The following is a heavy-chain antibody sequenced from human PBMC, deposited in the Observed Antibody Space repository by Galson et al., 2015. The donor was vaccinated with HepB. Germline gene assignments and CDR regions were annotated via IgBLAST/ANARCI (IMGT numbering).Heavy chain of an antibody. CDR1: GFTFSSYS. D-gene: IGHD3-10*01. CDR3: AREGPRGGAAYYGMDV. J-gene: IGHJ6*02. CDR2: ISSSNSYI. Sequence: SLRLSCAASGFTFSSYSMNWVRQAPGKGLEWVSSISSSNSYIYYADSVKGRFTISRDNAKNSLYLQMNSLRAEDTAVYYCAREGPRGGAAYYGMDVWGQGTTVTVSS. V-gene: IGHV3-21*01.